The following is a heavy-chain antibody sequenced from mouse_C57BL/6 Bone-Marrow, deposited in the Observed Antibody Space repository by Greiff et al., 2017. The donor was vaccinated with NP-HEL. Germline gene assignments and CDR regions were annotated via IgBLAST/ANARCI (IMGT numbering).Heavy chain of an antibody. J-gene: IGHJ3*01. CDR1: GYTFTSSG. CDR3: ARVIYYDYGFAY. D-gene: IGHD2-4*01. CDR2: IYPGSGNT. V-gene: IGHV1-81*01. Sequence: VKLQQSEAGLARPGASVKLSCKASGYTFTSSGISWVNQGTGQGLEGIGEIYPGSGNTYYIEKFKGRAILSANKSTSTAYMGLRSLTSEDSAVYFYARVIYYDYGFAYWGQGTLVTVSA.